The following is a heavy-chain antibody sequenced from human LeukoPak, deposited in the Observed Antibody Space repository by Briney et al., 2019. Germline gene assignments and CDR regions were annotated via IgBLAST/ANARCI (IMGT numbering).Heavy chain of an antibody. CDR1: GGSISSYY. Sequence: SETLSLTCTVSGGSISSYYWSWIRQPPGKGPEWIGYIYYSGTTKYNPSLKSRVTISVDTSKNQFSLKLSSVTPADTAVYYCARETYYGSGSYPDYWGQGTLVTVSS. D-gene: IGHD3-10*01. V-gene: IGHV4-59*01. CDR2: IYYSGTT. J-gene: IGHJ4*02. CDR3: ARETYYGSGSYPDY.